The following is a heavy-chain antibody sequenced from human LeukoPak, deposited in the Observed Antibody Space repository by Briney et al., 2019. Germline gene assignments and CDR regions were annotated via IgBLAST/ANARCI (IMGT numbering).Heavy chain of an antibody. D-gene: IGHD6-13*01. CDR2: IIPIFGTA. V-gene: IGHV1-69*05. Sequence: VASVKVSCKASGGTFSSYAISWVRQARGQGLEWMGRIIPIFGTANYAQKFQGRVTITTDESTSTAYMELSSLRSEDTAVYYCARALAAAGPLLFDPWGQGTLVTVSS. CDR1: GGTFSSYA. J-gene: IGHJ5*02. CDR3: ARALAAAGPLLFDP.